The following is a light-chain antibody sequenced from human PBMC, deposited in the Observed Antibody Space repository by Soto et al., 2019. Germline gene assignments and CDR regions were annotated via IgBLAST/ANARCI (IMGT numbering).Light chain of an antibody. J-gene: IGKJ4*01. CDR1: QSVTSY. Sequence: EIVLTQSPPALSLSPGERATLSCMASQSVTSYLAWYQQKPGQAPRLLIYDASNRATGIPDRFSGSGSGTEFTLTISSLQSEDVAVYYCQQYNKWPLTFGGGTKVDIK. CDR3: QQYNKWPLT. V-gene: IGKV3-11*01. CDR2: DAS.